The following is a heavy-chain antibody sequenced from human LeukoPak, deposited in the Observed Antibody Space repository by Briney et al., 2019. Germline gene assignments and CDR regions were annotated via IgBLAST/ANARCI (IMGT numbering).Heavy chain of an antibody. V-gene: IGHV3-23*01. CDR1: GFAFSDYA. Sequence: GESLRLSCAASGFAFSDYAVSWVRQAPGKGLEWVSGFRGSGTTTYYADSVKGRFTISRDNSKNTLYLQMNSLSAEDTAAYYCAKGNSVSGSNNWFDPWSQGTLVIVSS. CDR2: FRGSGTTT. CDR3: AKGNSVSGSNNWFDP. J-gene: IGHJ5*02. D-gene: IGHD3-10*01.